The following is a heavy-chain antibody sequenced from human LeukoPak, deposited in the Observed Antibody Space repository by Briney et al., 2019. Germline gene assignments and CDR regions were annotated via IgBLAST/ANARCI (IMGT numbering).Heavy chain of an antibody. CDR3: ARDLGHTVVVTAILGGPFDY. Sequence: GGSLRLSCAASGFTFSSYWMSWVRQAPGKGLEWVANIKQDGSEKYYVDSVKGRFTISRDNAKNSLYLQMNSLRAEDTAVYYCARDLGHTVVVTAILGGPFDYWGQGTLVTVSS. V-gene: IGHV3-7*01. D-gene: IGHD2-21*02. CDR1: GFTFSSYW. CDR2: IKQDGSEK. J-gene: IGHJ4*02.